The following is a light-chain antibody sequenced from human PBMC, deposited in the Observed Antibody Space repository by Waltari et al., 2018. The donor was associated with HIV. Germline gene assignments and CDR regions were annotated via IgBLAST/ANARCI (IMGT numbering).Light chain of an antibody. J-gene: IGLJ1*01. CDR3: SSYAGSNSNHV. CDR2: EVS. V-gene: IGLV2-8*01. Sequence: QSALTQPPSASGSPGQSVTISCTGTSKNVGGYHYVCWYQKHPGKAPKLIIYEVSKRPSGVPDRFSGSKSGNPASLTVSGLQAEDEADYFCSSYAGSNSNHVFGTGTKVTVL. CDR1: SKNVGGYHY.